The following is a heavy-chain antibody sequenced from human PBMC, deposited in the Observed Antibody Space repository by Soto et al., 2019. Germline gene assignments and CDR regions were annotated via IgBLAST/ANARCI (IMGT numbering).Heavy chain of an antibody. Sequence: PSPTLSLTCAISGDSVSSDSAAWNWIRQSPSRGLEWLGRAYYRSKWYIEYAPSVNSRITINPDTSKNQLSLQLISVNPDDTAVYYCVRSRVFIAVTSVTNYYYYYGMDVWGQGTTVTVSS. CDR2: AYYRSKWYI. CDR1: GDSVSSDSAA. V-gene: IGHV6-1*01. CDR3: VRSRVFIAVTSVTNYYYYYGMDV. D-gene: IGHD6-19*01. J-gene: IGHJ6*02.